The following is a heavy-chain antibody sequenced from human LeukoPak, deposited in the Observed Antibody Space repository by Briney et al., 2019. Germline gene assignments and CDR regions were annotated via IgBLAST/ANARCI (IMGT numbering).Heavy chain of an antibody. CDR1: GFTFSSYW. V-gene: IGHV3-7*05. J-gene: IGHJ4*02. Sequence: PGGSLRLSCAASGFTFSSYWMSWVRQAPGKGLEWVANIKQDGSEKYYVDSVKARFTISRDNAKNSLYLQMNSLRAEDTAVYYCARDQRYCSSSSCPWEPFDYWGQGTLVTVS. CDR2: IKQDGSEK. CDR3: ARDQRYCSSSSCPWEPFDY. D-gene: IGHD2-2*01.